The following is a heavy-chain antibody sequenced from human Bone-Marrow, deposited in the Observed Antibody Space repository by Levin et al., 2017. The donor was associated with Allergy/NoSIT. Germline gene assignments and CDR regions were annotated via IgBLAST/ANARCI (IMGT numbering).Heavy chain of an antibody. D-gene: IGHD1-7*01. CDR1: GFTSSRYA. V-gene: IGHV3-23*01. J-gene: IGHJ4*02. Sequence: GGSLRLSCAASGFTSSRYAMAWVRQAPGQGLEWVSGMSGSGGRTVYADSVKGRFTISRDNPKNIMYLQMNSLRVEDTALYYCAREDNWNYDYWGKGTMVTVSS. CDR3: AREDNWNYDY. CDR2: MSGSGGRT.